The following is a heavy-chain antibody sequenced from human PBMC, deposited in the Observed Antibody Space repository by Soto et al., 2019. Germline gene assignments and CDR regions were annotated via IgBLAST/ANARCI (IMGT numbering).Heavy chain of an antibody. D-gene: IGHD4-17*01. CDR2: ISSSSSYI. V-gene: IGHV3-21*01. Sequence: GGSLRLSCAASGFTFSSYSMNWVRQAPGKGLEWVSSISSSSSYIYYAGSVKGRFTISRDNAKNSLYLQMNSLRAEDTAVYYCARPTGADYWGQGTLVTVSS. CDR1: GFTFSSYS. J-gene: IGHJ4*02. CDR3: ARPTGADY.